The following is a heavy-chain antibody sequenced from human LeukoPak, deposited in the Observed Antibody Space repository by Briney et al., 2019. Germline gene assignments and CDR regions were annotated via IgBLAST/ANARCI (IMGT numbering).Heavy chain of an antibody. CDR2: IWKDGSNE. CDR3: VRGPGASIFDI. J-gene: IGHJ3*02. Sequence: GGSLRLSCAASGFTFNTYGMHWVRQAPGKGLEWMAVIWKDGSNENYADSVKGRFTISRDNSKNTLYLQMSSLRAEDTAVYFCVRGPGASIFDIWGQGTMVTVSS. D-gene: IGHD2-8*02. V-gene: IGHV3-33*01. CDR1: GFTFNTYG.